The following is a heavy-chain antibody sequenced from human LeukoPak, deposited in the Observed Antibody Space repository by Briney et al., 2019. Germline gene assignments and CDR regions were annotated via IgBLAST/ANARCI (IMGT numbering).Heavy chain of an antibody. CDR2: IWYDGSNK. V-gene: IGHV3-33*01. D-gene: IGHD4-23*01. Sequence: GGSLRLSCAASGFTFSSYGMHWVRQAPGKGLEWVAVIWYDGSNKYYADSVKGRFTISRDNSKNTLYLQMNSLRAEDTAVYYCARDYGGPGFSGFDYWGQGTLVTVSS. CDR1: GFTFSSYG. CDR3: ARDYGGPGFSGFDY. J-gene: IGHJ4*02.